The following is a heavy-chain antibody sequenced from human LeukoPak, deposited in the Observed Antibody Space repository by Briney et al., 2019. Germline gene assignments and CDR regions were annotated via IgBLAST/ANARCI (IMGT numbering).Heavy chain of an antibody. CDR2: INPNSGGT. V-gene: IGHV1-2*02. D-gene: IGHD1-26*01. Sequence: GASVKVSCTASGYTFTGYYIHWVRQAPGQGLEWMGWINPNSGGTNYAQKFQGRVTMTRDTSISTAYMELNRLKSDDSDVYYCARVVLMGATLVHAFDIWGQGTMVTVSS. CDR3: ARVVLMGATLVHAFDI. CDR1: GYTFTGYY. J-gene: IGHJ3*02.